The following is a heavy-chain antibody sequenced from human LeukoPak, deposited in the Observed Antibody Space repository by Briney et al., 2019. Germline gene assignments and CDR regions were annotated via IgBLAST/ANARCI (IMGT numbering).Heavy chain of an antibody. Sequence: TSETLSLTCAVSGGSISGYYWNWIRQPPGKGLEWIGHIYYGGSTNYNPSLKSRVTISVDTSKNQFSLKLSSMTAADTAVYYCARVESTRAIDYWGQGTLVTVSS. CDR1: GGSISGYY. V-gene: IGHV4-59*01. D-gene: IGHD2-2*01. CDR2: IYYGGST. CDR3: ARVESTRAIDY. J-gene: IGHJ4*02.